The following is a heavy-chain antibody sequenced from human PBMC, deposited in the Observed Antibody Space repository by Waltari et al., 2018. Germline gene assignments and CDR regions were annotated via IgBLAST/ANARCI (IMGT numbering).Heavy chain of an antibody. J-gene: IGHJ4*02. CDR2: ISWDGGIT. CDR3: AKETSYYFDY. CDR1: GFTFDDYT. D-gene: IGHD6-6*01. Sequence: EVQLVESGGVVVQPGGSLRLSCAASGFTFDDYTMHWVRQAPGKGLEWVSLISWDGGITYYADSVKGRFTISRDNSKNSLYLQMNSLRTEDTALYYCAKETSYYFDYWGQGTLVTVSS. V-gene: IGHV3-43*01.